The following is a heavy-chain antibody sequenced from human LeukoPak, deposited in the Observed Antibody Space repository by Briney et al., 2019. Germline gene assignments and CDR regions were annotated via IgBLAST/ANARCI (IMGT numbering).Heavy chain of an antibody. CDR2: IDHSGTS. CDR1: TGSFSGYS. CDR3: ARTTEGGYTYNYFYYYYMDV. Sequence: PSETLSLTCAVYTGSFSGYSWTWIRQSPGKGLEWIGEIDHSGTSKYNPSLKSRISISVDTSKNQFSLKLSSVTAADTAVYYCARTTEGGYTYNYFYYYYMDVWGKGTTVTISS. V-gene: IGHV4-34*01. J-gene: IGHJ6*03. D-gene: IGHD5-18*01.